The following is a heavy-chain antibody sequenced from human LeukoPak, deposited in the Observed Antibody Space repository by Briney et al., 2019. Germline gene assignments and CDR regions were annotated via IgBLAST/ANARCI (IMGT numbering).Heavy chain of an antibody. CDR3: ARCFTYYMDV. CDR1: GYTFTGYY. J-gene: IGHJ6*03. CDR2: INPNSGGT. D-gene: IGHD3-16*01. V-gene: IGHV1-2*02. Sequence: SVKVSCKASGYTFTGYYMHWVRQAPGQGLEWMGWINPNSGGTKYAQKLQGRVTMTTDTSTSTAYMELRSLRSDDTAVYYCARCFTYYMDVWGKGTTVTISS.